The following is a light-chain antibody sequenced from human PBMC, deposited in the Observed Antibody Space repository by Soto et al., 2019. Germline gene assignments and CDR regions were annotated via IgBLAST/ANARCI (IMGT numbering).Light chain of an antibody. CDR1: QSVSMW. V-gene: IGKV1-5*01. J-gene: IGKJ1*01. Sequence: DTQMTQSPSTLSASVGDTVTITCRASQSVSMWLAWFQQKPGKAPRLLIYGASNLESGVPSRFSGSGSGTEFTLTISSLQPDDFATYYCQQYDSYSWTFGQGTKVDI. CDR3: QQYDSYSWT. CDR2: GAS.